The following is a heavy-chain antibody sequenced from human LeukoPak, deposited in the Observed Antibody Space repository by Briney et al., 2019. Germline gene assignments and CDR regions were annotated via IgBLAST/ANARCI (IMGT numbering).Heavy chain of an antibody. J-gene: IGHJ2*01. CDR3: ARTYYYDSSGYYSGVDWYFDL. CDR2: ISYDGGNK. Sequence: GESLSLSCAAAGFSFSSYVMHWVRQAPGKGLEWVAVISYDGGNKYYADSVKGRITISRDNSKNTLYVQMNSLRAEDTAVYYCARTYYYDSSGYYSGVDWYFDLWGRGTLVTVSS. CDR1: GFSFSSYV. V-gene: IGHV3-30-3*01. D-gene: IGHD3-22*01.